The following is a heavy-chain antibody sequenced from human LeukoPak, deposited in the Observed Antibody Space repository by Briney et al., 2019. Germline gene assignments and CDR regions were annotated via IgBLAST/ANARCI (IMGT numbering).Heavy chain of an antibody. CDR2: INHSGST. V-gene: IGHV4-34*01. CDR3: ARDGLLTGYDY. D-gene: IGHD3-9*01. J-gene: IGHJ4*02. Sequence: PSETLSLTCAVYGGSFSGYYWSWIRQPPGKGLEWIGEINHSGSTNYNPSLKSRVTMSVDTSKNQFSPKLSSVTAADTAVYYCARDGLLTGYDYWGQGTLVTVSS. CDR1: GGSFSGYY.